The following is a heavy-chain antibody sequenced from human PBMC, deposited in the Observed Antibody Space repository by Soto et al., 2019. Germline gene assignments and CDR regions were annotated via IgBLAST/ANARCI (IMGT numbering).Heavy chain of an antibody. Sequence: GGSLRLSCAASGFTFSSYSMNWVRQAPGKGLEWVSSISSSSSYIYYADSVKGRFTISRDNAKNSLYLQMNSLRAEDTAVYYCARAARDYDFWSGYYVGGSGGYYYYYYMDVWGKGTTVTVSS. J-gene: IGHJ6*03. V-gene: IGHV3-21*01. CDR3: ARAARDYDFWSGYYVGGSGGYYYYYYMDV. CDR2: ISSSSSYI. D-gene: IGHD3-3*01. CDR1: GFTFSSYS.